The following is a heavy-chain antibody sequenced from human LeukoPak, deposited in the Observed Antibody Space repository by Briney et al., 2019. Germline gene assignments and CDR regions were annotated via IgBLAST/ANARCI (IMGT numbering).Heavy chain of an antibody. Sequence: NPSETLSLTCTVSGGSISSSSYYWGWIRQPPGKGLEWIGSIYYSGSTYYNPSLKSRATISTDTSKNQFSLRLSSVTAADTAVYYCARGNILTGYCFDFWGQGALVTVSS. CDR2: IYYSGST. CDR3: ARGNILTGYCFDF. CDR1: GGSISSSSYY. V-gene: IGHV4-39*07. J-gene: IGHJ4*02. D-gene: IGHD3-9*01.